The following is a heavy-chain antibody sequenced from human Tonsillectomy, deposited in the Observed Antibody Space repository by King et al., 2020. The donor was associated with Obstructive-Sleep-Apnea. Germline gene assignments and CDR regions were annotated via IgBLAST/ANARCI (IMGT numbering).Heavy chain of an antibody. V-gene: IGHV4-30-4*01. CDR2: IYYTGST. CDR1: GGSISSGDYY. Sequence: VQLQESGPGLVKPSQTLSLTCTVSGGSISSGDYYWSWIRQPPGKGLEWIGYIYYTGSTRYNPSLKSRVTMSVDTSKNQFSLKLTSVTAADTAVYYCARVGDSSGVRFESWGQGTLVTVSS. D-gene: IGHD3-22*01. CDR3: ARVGDSSGVRFES. J-gene: IGHJ4*02.